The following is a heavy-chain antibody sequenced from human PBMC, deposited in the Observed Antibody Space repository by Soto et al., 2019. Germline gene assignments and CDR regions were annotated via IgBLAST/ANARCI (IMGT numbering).Heavy chain of an antibody. V-gene: IGHV4-31*03. CDR1: GGSISSGGYY. D-gene: IGHD4-17*01. Sequence: SETLSLTCTLSGGSISSGGYYWSWIRQHPGKGLEWIGYIYYSGSTYYNPYLKSRVTISVDTSKNQFSLKLSSVTAADTAVYYCARDPSMTTDHWFDHWGQGTLVTVSS. CDR3: ARDPSMTTDHWFDH. CDR2: IYYSGST. J-gene: IGHJ5*02.